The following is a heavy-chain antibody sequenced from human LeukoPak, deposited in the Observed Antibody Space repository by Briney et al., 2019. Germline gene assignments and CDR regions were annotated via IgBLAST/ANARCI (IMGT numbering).Heavy chain of an antibody. CDR1: GYTVTSYG. CDR2: ISAYNGNT. CDR3: ARDQSTIFGVVIIPNYYYGMDV. J-gene: IGHJ6*02. D-gene: IGHD3-3*01. Sequence: ASVKVSCKASGYTVTSYGISWVRQAPGQGLEWMGWISAYNGNTNYAQKLQGRVTMTTDTSTSTAYMELRSLRSDDTAVYYCARDQSTIFGVVIIPNYYYGMDVWGQGTTVTVSS. V-gene: IGHV1-18*01.